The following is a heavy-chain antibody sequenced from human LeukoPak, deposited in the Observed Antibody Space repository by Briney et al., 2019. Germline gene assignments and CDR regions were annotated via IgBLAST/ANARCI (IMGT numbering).Heavy chain of an antibody. V-gene: IGHV4-39*01. CDR1: GGSISSSSYY. J-gene: IGHJ3*02. D-gene: IGHD5-18*01. CDR2: IYYRGRA. Sequence: PSETLTLTCTVSGGSISSSSYYWAWIRQPPGKELEWNGRIYYRGRAYYNPSIKCRVPISVDTPKNRFSLKLSSVTAADTAVYYCASFGYSYAVNEIHAFDIWGEGTMVTVFS. CDR3: ASFGYSYAVNEIHAFDI.